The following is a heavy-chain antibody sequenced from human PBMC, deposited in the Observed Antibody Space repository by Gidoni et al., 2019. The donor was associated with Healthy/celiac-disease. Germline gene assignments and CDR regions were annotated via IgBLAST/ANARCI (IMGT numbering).Heavy chain of an antibody. Sequence: QVQLVQSGAEVKKPGASVKVSCKASGYTFTSYAMHWVRQAPGQRREWMGWINAGNGNTKYSQKFQGRVTITRDTSASTAYMELSSLRSEDTAVYYCAREGPIAAPDYWGQGTLVTVSS. J-gene: IGHJ4*02. D-gene: IGHD6-6*01. CDR2: INAGNGNT. CDR3: AREGPIAAPDY. V-gene: IGHV1-3*01. CDR1: GYTFTSYA.